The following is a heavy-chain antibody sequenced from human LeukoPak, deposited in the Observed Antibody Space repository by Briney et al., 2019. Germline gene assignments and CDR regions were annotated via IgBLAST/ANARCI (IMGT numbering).Heavy chain of an antibody. Sequence: GGSLRLSCAASGFTFSSYAMHWVRQAPGKGLEWVAFIRYDGSSKYYADSVKGRFTISRDNSKNTLNLQMNSLRVEDTAVYYCAKGYDYYMDVWGKGTTVSSSS. J-gene: IGHJ6*03. CDR3: AKGYDYYMDV. CDR1: GFTFSSYA. V-gene: IGHV3-30*02. CDR2: IRYDGSSK.